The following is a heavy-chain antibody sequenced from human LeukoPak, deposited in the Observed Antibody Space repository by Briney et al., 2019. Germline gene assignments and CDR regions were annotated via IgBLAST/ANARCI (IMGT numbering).Heavy chain of an antibody. CDR3: ARDISYGHDYFDY. V-gene: IGHV3-66*01. CDR2: IYSGGST. J-gene: IGHJ4*02. CDR1: GFTVSSNY. D-gene: IGHD5-18*01. Sequence: GGSLRLSCAASGFTVSSNYMSWVRQAPGKGLEWVSVIYSGGSTYYADSVKGRFTISRDNSKNTLYLQMNSLRAEDTAVYYCARDISYGHDYFDYWGQETLVTVSS.